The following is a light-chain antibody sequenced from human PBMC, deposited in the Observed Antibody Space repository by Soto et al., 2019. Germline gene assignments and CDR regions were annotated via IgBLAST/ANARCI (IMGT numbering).Light chain of an antibody. V-gene: IGKV1-9*01. J-gene: IGKJ1*01. CDR2: AAS. CDR3: QQLNSYPQT. Sequence: DIQLTQSPSFLSASVGDRVTITCRASQGISSYLAWYQQKPGKAPKLLIYAASTLQSGVPSRFSGSGSGTEFTLTISSLQPEDCATYFCQQLNSYPQTFGHGTKVAIK. CDR1: QGISSY.